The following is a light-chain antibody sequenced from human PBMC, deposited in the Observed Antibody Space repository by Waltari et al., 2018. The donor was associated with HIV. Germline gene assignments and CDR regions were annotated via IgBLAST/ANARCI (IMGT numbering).Light chain of an antibody. V-gene: IGLV2-14*01. CDR1: SSHAGGFNY. CDR3: SSYTSSSTLYV. CDR2: EVS. Sequence: QSALTQPASVSGSPGQSITISCTATSSHAGGFNYVSSYQQHPGKAPKLMISEVSNRPSGVTNRFSGSKSGNTASLTISGLQVEDEADYYCSSYTSSSTLYVFGTGTKVTVL. J-gene: IGLJ1*01.